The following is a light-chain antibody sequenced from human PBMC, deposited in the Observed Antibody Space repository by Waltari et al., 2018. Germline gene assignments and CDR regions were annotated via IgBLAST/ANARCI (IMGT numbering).Light chain of an antibody. CDR1: SSNIGAGYD. Sequence: QSVLTQPPSVSGAPGQIITISCTGSSSNIGAGYDVHWYQQLPGTAPKVLIYGNTNRPSGVPDRFSGSKSGTSASLAITGLQAEDEADYYCQSYDSRLSGSVFGGGTKLTVL. J-gene: IGLJ2*01. V-gene: IGLV1-40*01. CDR3: QSYDSRLSGSV. CDR2: GNT.